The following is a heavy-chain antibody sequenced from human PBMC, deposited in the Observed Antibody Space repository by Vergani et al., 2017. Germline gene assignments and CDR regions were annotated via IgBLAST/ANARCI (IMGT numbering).Heavy chain of an antibody. CDR1: GYSFTNYW. V-gene: IGHV5-51*01. CDR2: IYPGDSDT. D-gene: IGHD3-22*01. J-gene: IGHJ4*02. Sequence: EVQLVQSGAEVKKPGESLKISCKGSGYSFTNYWIGWVRQMPGKGLEWMGIIYPGDSDTRYSPSFQGQVTSSADKSISTAYLQWSSLKASDTAMYYCARTYYYASSGYYDSSYFDYWGQGTLVTVSS. CDR3: ARTYYYASSGYYDSSYFDY.